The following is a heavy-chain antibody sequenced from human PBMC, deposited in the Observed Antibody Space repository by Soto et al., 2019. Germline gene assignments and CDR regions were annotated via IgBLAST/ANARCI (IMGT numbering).Heavy chain of an antibody. Sequence: SVKVSCKASGDAFNSYAFSWVRQAPGQGLEWMGGIIPIFDTANYPQKLQGRVTISADKATSTISMELSSLRSEDTAVYYCAREIHGYCSGGSCYTDYWAQGTLVTVSS. J-gene: IGHJ4*02. V-gene: IGHV1-69*06. D-gene: IGHD2-15*01. CDR1: GDAFNSYA. CDR2: IIPIFDTA. CDR3: AREIHGYCSGGSCYTDY.